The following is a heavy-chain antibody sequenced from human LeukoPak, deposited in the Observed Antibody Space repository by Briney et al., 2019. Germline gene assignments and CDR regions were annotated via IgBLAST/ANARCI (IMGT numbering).Heavy chain of an antibody. V-gene: IGHV4-31*03. J-gene: IGHJ5*02. CDR2: IYYSGST. Sequence: SETLSLTCTVSGGSISSGGYYWSWIRQHPGKGLEWIGHIYYSGSTYYSPSLKSRVTISVDTSKNEFSLKLSSVTAADTAVYYCARGFTSWGWFDPWGQGTLVTVSS. CDR1: GGSISSGGYY. D-gene: IGHD2-2*01. CDR3: ARGFTSWGWFDP.